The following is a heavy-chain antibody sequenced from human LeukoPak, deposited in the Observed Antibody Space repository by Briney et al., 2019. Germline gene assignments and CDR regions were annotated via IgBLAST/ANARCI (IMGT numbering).Heavy chain of an antibody. CDR2: VTGSGGSS. CDR1: GFTFRRYA. J-gene: IGHJ4*02. Sequence: GGSLRLACSASGFTFRRYAMSWVRQAPGKGLGWVSAVTGSGGSSYYADSVNGRFTMSRDNSKNTVDLQMNSLRVEDTAVYYCAKAASLTGYYFDNWGQGTLVIVSS. V-gene: IGHV3-23*01. D-gene: IGHD3-9*01. CDR3: AKAASLTGYYFDN.